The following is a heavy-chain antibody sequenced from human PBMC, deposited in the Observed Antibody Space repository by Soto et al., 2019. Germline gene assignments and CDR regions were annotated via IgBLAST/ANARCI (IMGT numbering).Heavy chain of an antibody. CDR1: GYTFTRYG. Sequence: GASVKVSCKASGYTFTRYGISWVRQAPGRGLEWMGWISAYNGNTNYAQKLQGRVTMTTATSTSTVHMAVGSLRSDDTAVYYCASEGVAPYHYYGMDVWGQGTSVTV. V-gene: IGHV1-18*01. D-gene: IGHD5-12*01. CDR3: ASEGVAPYHYYGMDV. J-gene: IGHJ6*01. CDR2: ISAYNGNT.